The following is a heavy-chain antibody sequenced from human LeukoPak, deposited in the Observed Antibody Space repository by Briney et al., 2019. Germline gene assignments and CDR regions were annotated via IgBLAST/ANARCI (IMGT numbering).Heavy chain of an antibody. V-gene: IGHV3-15*04. CDR3: TTYGSGRKFDY. Sequence: GGSLRLSCAASGFTFSNSWMSWVRQIPGKGLEWVGRIESKTDGGTTDYAAPVKGRFTISRDDSTNTLYLQMNSLKSEDTAVYYCTTYGSGRKFDYWGQGILVTVSS. CDR1: GFTFSNSW. D-gene: IGHD3-10*01. CDR2: IESKTDGGTT. J-gene: IGHJ4*02.